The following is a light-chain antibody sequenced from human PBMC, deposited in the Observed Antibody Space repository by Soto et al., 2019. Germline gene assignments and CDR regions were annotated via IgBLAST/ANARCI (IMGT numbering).Light chain of an antibody. J-gene: IGKJ5*01. CDR1: QSVSSSY. CDR2: GAS. V-gene: IGKV3D-20*02. CDR3: QQRSNWPPIT. Sequence: EIVLTQSPGTLSLSPGERATLSCRASQSVSSSYLAWYQQKPGQAPRLLIYGASSRATGIPDRFSGSGYGADFTLTISRLEPEDFAVYYCQQRSNWPPITFGQGTRLDIK.